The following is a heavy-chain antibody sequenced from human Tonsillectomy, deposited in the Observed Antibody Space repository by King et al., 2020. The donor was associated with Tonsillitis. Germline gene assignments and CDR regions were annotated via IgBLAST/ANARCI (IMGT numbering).Heavy chain of an antibody. J-gene: IGHJ4*02. CDR3: AKDLYYYDSSGYLDS. Sequence: VQLVESGGRVVQPGRSLRLSCAASGFTFSSYGMHWVRQAPGKGLEWVAVISYDGSDKYYADSVKGRFTISRDNSKSTLYLQMNSLRAEDTAVYYCAKDLYYYDSSGYLDSWGQGTLVTVSS. CDR1: GFTFSSYG. D-gene: IGHD3-22*01. CDR2: ISYDGSDK. V-gene: IGHV3-30*18.